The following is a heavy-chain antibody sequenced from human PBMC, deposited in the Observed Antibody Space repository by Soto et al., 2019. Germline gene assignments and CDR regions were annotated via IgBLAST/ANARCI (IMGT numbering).Heavy chain of an antibody. CDR1: GGSISSGGYY. J-gene: IGHJ4*02. D-gene: IGHD3-16*01. CDR2: IYYSGST. Sequence: QVQLQESGPGLVKPSQTLSLTCTVSGGSISSGGYYWSWIRQHPGKGLEWIGSIYYSGSTYYNPSLHPRATISVATSKTPSSLTLTSVTAAHTAVFYCARAVLHCGQGTLVTVSS. CDR3: ARAVLH. V-gene: IGHV4-31*03.